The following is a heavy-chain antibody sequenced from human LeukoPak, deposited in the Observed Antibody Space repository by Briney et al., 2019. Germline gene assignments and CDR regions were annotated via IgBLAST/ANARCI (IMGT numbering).Heavy chain of an antibody. CDR1: GFTFSSYA. V-gene: IGHV3-30-3*01. CDR2: ISYDGSNK. CDR3: ARDVAVALNFFDY. Sequence: PGGSLRLSCAASGFTFSSYAMHWVRQAPGKGLEWVAVISYDGSNKYYADSVKGRFTISRDNSKNTLYLQMNSLRAEDTAVYYCARDVAVALNFFDYWGQGTLVTVSS. D-gene: IGHD6-19*01. J-gene: IGHJ4*02.